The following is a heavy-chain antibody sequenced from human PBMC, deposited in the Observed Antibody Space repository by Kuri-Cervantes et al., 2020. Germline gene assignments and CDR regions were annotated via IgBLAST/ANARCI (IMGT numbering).Heavy chain of an antibody. CDR3: ARAGSRITSYQYFYMDV. Sequence: LSLPCAASGFTFSIYSMKWVRQAPGKGLEWVSYISSSSHTIQYADSVKGRFTLSRDNAKNSVYLQMNNLRGEDAAVYFCARAGSRITSYQYFYMDVWGKGTTVTVSS. CDR2: ISSSSHTI. CDR1: GFTFSIYS. D-gene: IGHD3-10*01. J-gene: IGHJ6*03. V-gene: IGHV3-48*04.